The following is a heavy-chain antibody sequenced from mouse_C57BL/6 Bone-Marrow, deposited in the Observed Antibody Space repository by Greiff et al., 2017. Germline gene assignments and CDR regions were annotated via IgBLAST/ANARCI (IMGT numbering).Heavy chain of an antibody. J-gene: IGHJ4*01. CDR2: INPSTGGT. D-gene: IGHD2-4*01. CDR3: ARGDYDEGVYAMDY. Sequence: EVKVVESGPELVKPGASVKISCKASGYSFTGYYMNWVKQSPEKSLEWIGKINPSTGGTTYNQKFKAKATLTVDKSSSTAYMQLKSLTSEDSAVYYCARGDYDEGVYAMDYWGQGTSVTVSS. CDR1: GYSFTGYY. V-gene: IGHV1-42*01.